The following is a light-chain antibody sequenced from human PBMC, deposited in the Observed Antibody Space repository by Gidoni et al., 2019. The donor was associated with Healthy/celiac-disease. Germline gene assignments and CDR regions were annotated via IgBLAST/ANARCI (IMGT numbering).Light chain of an antibody. CDR3: QQSYSTPLT. CDR1: QSISSY. Sequence: DIQMTHSPSSLSASVGDRVTITCRASQSISSYLNWYQQKPGKAPKLLIYAASSLQSGVPSRLSGSGSGTAFTLTISSLQPEDFATYYCQQSYSTPLTFGGGTKVEIK. J-gene: IGKJ4*01. CDR2: AAS. V-gene: IGKV1-39*01.